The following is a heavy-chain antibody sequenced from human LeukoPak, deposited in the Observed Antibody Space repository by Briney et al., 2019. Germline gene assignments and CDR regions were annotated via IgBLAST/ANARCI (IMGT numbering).Heavy chain of an antibody. V-gene: IGHV3-53*01. D-gene: IGHD6-13*01. CDR3: ATGAAWQQQLIVGPYFDS. Sequence: GGSLRLSCAASGFTFSSNYMSWVRQAPGEGLEWISVMYIGGSTYYADSVKGRFTISRDNSKNTGYLQMNSLRPEDPAVYSCATGAAWQQQLIVGPYFDSRGQGTLVTVSS. CDR1: GFTFSSNY. J-gene: IGHJ4*02. CDR2: MYIGGST.